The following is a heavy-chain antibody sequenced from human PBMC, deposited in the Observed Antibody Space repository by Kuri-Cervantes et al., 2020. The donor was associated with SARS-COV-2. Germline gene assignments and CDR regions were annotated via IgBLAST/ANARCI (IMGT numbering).Heavy chain of an antibody. CDR3: VRDGDHWNFDY. Sequence: GGSLRLSCAASGFTLSNYGMHWVRQAPGKGLEWVAVIRNDGSYTYYADSVKGRFTLSRDNAKNMLFLQMNSLRAEDTAVYYCVRDGDHWNFDYWGQGTLVTVSS. V-gene: IGHV3-33*08. J-gene: IGHJ4*02. D-gene: IGHD1-1*01. CDR1: GFTLSNYG. CDR2: IRNDGSYT.